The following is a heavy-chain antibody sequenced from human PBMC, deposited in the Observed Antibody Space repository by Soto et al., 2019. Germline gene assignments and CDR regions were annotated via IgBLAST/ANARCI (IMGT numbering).Heavy chain of an antibody. CDR3: VKLRLELLYLDS. D-gene: IGHD1-7*01. Sequence: GGSLRLSCAASGFTFNRYGMSWVRQAPGKGLEWVSAISASGDNTYYADSVKGRFTISRDSSNNILYLQMNSLRADDTALYYCVKLRLELLYLDSWGLGALVTVSS. V-gene: IGHV3-23*01. J-gene: IGHJ4*02. CDR1: GFTFNRYG. CDR2: ISASGDNT.